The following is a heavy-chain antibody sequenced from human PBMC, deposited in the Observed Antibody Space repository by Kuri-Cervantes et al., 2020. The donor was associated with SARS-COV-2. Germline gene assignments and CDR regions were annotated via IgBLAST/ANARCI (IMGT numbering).Heavy chain of an antibody. CDR3: ARRGSETFGMDV. CDR2: ISWNSGSI. CDR1: GFTFDDYA. D-gene: IGHD2-15*01. Sequence: GGSLRLSCAASGFTFDDYAMHWVRQAPGKGLEWVSGISWNSGSIGYADSVKGRFTISRGNAKNSLYLQMNSLRAEDTALYYCARRGSETFGMDVWGQGTTVTVSS. J-gene: IGHJ6*02. V-gene: IGHV3-9*01.